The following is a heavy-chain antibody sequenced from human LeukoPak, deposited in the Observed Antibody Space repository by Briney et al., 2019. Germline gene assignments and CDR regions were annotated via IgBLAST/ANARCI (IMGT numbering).Heavy chain of an antibody. Sequence: GGSLRLSCAASGFTFSNAGMSWVRQAPGKGLEWVGRIKSKTDGGTTDYAGSVKGRFTISRDNSKNTLYLQMNSLRAEDTAVYYCARDYDFWSGYYYYFDYWGQGTLVTVSS. V-gene: IGHV3-15*01. CDR2: IKSKTDGGTT. J-gene: IGHJ4*02. D-gene: IGHD3-3*01. CDR3: ARDYDFWSGYYYYFDY. CDR1: GFTFSNAG.